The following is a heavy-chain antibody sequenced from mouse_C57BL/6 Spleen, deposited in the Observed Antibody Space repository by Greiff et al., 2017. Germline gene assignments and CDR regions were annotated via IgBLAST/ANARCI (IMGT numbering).Heavy chain of an antibody. CDR1: GYTFTSYW. J-gene: IGHJ4*01. Sequence: QVQLKQSGAELVRPGSSVKLSCKASGYTFTSYWMDWVKQRPGQGLEWIGNIYPSDSETHYNQKFKDKATLTVDKSSSTAYMQLSSLTSEDSAVYYCGRTYSNYGGRAMDYWGQGTSVTVSS. CDR2: IYPSDSET. CDR3: GRTYSNYGGRAMDY. D-gene: IGHD2-5*01. V-gene: IGHV1-61*01.